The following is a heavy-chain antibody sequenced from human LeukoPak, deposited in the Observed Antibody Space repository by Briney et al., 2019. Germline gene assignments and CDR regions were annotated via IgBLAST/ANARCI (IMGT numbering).Heavy chain of an antibody. Sequence: PSETLSLTCAVYGGSFSGYYWSWIRQPPGKGLEWIGEINHSGSTNYNPSLKSRVTISVDTSKNQFSLKLSSVTAADTAVYYCARDSDYGDYYFHYWGQGTLVTVSS. V-gene: IGHV4-34*01. CDR3: ARDSDYGDYYFHY. CDR2: INHSGST. J-gene: IGHJ4*02. CDR1: GGSFSGYY. D-gene: IGHD4-17*01.